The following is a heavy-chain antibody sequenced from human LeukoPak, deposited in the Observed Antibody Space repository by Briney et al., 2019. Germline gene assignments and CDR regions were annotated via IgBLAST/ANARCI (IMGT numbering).Heavy chain of an antibody. CDR3: AKGYCSGGSCYAVFDY. CDR2: ISGSDGST. J-gene: IGHJ4*02. D-gene: IGHD2-15*01. Sequence: GGSLRLSCAASGFTFSSYAMSWVRQAPGKGLEWVSAISGSDGSTYYADSVKGRFTISRDNSKNTLYLQMNSLRVEDTAVYYCAKGYCSGGSCYAVFDYWGQGTLVTVSS. V-gene: IGHV3-23*01. CDR1: GFTFSSYA.